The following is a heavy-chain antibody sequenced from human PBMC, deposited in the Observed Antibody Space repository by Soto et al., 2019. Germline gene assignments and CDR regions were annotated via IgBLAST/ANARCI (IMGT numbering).Heavy chain of an antibody. CDR3: ARVMTTVTSDAFDI. Sequence: GGSLRLSCAASGFTFSSYGMHWVRQAPGKGLEWVAVIWYDGSNKYYADYVKGRFTISRDNSKNTLYLQMNSLSAEDTAVYYCARVMTTVTSDAFDIWGQGTMVTVSS. CDR2: IWYDGSNK. D-gene: IGHD4-17*01. CDR1: GFTFSSYG. J-gene: IGHJ3*02. V-gene: IGHV3-33*01.